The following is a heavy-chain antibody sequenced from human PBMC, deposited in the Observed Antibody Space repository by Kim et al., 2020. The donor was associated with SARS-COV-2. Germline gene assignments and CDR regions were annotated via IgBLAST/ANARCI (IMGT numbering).Heavy chain of an antibody. V-gene: IGHV3-30*02. J-gene: IGHJ4*02. CDR3: AKPYGSGSYYDGQFDY. Sequence: SVKGRFTISRDISKNTLYLQMNSLRVEDTAVYYCAKPYGSGSYYDGQFDYWGQGTLVTVSS. D-gene: IGHD3-10*01.